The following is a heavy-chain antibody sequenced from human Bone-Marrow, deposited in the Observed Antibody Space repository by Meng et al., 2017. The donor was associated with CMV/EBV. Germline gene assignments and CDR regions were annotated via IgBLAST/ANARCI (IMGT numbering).Heavy chain of an antibody. CDR3: TGNGHYCLYS. J-gene: IGHJ1*01. D-gene: IGHD2-8*01. CDR2: IYNTGST. Sequence: SETLSLTCAVSGGSVSSSKWWSWVRQAPGKGLEWIGEIYNTGSTNFNPSLKSRVTISMDASRNEFFLQLNSVTAADTAVYYCTGNGHYCLYSWSQGTLVTVSS. V-gene: IGHV4-4*02. CDR1: GGSVSSSKW.